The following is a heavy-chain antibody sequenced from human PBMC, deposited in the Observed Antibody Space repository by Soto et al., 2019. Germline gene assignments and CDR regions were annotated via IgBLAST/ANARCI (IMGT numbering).Heavy chain of an antibody. V-gene: IGHV4-34*01. D-gene: IGHD5-12*01. CDR3: AGRVQGGYNGLAVYYFDY. CDR1: GGSFSGYY. CDR2: INHSGST. J-gene: IGHJ4*02. Sequence: SATLSLTCAVYGGSFSGYYWSWIRQPPGKGLEWIGEINHSGSTNYNPSLKSRVTISVDTSKNQFSLKLSSVTAADTAVYYCAGRVQGGYNGLAVYYFDYWGQGTLVTVSS.